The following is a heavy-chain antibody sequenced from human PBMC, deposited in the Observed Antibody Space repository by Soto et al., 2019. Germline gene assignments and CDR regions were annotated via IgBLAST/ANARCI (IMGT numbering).Heavy chain of an antibody. CDR1: GYTFTSYG. J-gene: IGHJ4*02. V-gene: IGHV1-18*01. D-gene: IGHD3-22*01. Sequence: QVQLVQSGAEVKKPGASVKVSCKASGYTFTSYGISWVRQAPGQGLEWMGWISAYNGNTNYAQKLQGRGTMTTDTSTSTAYMELRSLRSDDTAVYYCASDRIRGYYDSSGTLDYWGQGTLVTVSS. CDR2: ISAYNGNT. CDR3: ASDRIRGYYDSSGTLDY.